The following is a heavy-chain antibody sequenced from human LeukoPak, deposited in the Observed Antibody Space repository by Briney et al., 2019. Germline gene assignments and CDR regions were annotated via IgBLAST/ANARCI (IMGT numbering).Heavy chain of an antibody. Sequence: PSETPSLTCTVSGGSISSGGYYWSWIRQHPGKGLEWIGYIYYSGSTYYNPSLKSRVTISVDTSKNQFSLKLSSVTAADTAAYYCARGGYGDYVGAFDIWGQGTMVTVSS. V-gene: IGHV4-31*03. J-gene: IGHJ3*02. CDR1: GGSISSGGYY. D-gene: IGHD4-17*01. CDR2: IYYSGST. CDR3: ARGGYGDYVGAFDI.